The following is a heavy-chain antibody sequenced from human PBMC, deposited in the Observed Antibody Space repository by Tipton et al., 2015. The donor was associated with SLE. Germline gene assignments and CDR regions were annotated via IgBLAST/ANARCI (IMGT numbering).Heavy chain of an antibody. V-gene: IGHV4-61*02. J-gene: IGHJ3*02. D-gene: IGHD2/OR15-2a*01. Sequence: LRLSCTVSGDSFKSGCYYWSWIRQPAGKGLEWIGRIYTSGATDDNPSLKSRVTMSVDMSKNQIFLKMTSVTAADSAVYFCARVWLNNAFDIWGQGTRVTVSS. CDR2: IYTSGAT. CDR3: ARVWLNNAFDI. CDR1: GDSFKSGCYY.